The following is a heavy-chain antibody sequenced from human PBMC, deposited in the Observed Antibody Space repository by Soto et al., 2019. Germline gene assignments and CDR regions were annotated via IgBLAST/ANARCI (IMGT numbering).Heavy chain of an antibody. CDR1: GYSFTSYW. V-gene: IGHV5-51*01. J-gene: IGHJ6*02. Sequence: GESLKISCKGSGYSFTSYWIGWVRQMPGKGLEWMGIIYPGDSDTRYSPSFQGQVTISADKSISTAYLQWSSLKASDTAMYYCASIDQLLNRAYYGMDVWGQGSTVTVSS. CDR2: IYPGDSDT. D-gene: IGHD3-10*01. CDR3: ASIDQLLNRAYYGMDV.